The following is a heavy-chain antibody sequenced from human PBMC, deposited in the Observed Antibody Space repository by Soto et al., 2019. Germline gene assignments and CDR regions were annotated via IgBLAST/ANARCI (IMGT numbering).Heavy chain of an antibody. V-gene: IGHV4-34*01. D-gene: IGHD2-15*01. Sequence: SETPFLTCAAYGRSFSGSYWSWIRQPPGKGLEWIGDINHSGSTYYNPSLKSRVTISVDTSKNQFSLKLSSVTAADTAVYYCARSTKDLGYCSGGSCYNDAFDIWGQGTMVTVSS. J-gene: IGHJ3*02. CDR2: INHSGST. CDR1: GRSFSGSY. CDR3: ARSTKDLGYCSGGSCYNDAFDI.